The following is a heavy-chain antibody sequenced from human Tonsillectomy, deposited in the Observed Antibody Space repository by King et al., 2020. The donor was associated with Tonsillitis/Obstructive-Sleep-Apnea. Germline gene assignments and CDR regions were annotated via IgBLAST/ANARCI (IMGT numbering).Heavy chain of an antibody. CDR1: GFTFSDHY. V-gene: IGHV3-72*01. J-gene: IGHJ5*02. D-gene: IGHD3-22*01. CDR3: ARGRWRGGYYDLDP. Sequence: VQLVESGGGLVQPGGSLRLSCAASGFTFSDHYMDWVRQAPGKGLEWVGRTRNKANSYTTEYAASVKGRFTISRDDSKNSLYLQMNSLKSEDTAVYYCARGRWRGGYYDLDPWGQGTLVTVSS. CDR2: TRNKANSYTT.